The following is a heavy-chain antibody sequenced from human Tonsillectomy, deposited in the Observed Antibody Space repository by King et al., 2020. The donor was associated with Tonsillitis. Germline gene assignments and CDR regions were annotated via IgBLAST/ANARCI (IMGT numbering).Heavy chain of an antibody. J-gene: IGHJ6*02. CDR2: NIPIFGTA. CDR3: ARGGSSTNYYAMDV. Sequence: QLVQSGAEVKKPGSSVKVSCKASGGTFSSYAFSWVRQAPGQGLEWMGGNIPIFGTANYAQKFQGRVTITADESTNTAYMKLSSLRSEDTAVYYCARGGSSTNYYAMDVWVQGTTVTVSS. CDR1: GGTFSSYA. V-gene: IGHV1-69*12. D-gene: IGHD2-2*01.